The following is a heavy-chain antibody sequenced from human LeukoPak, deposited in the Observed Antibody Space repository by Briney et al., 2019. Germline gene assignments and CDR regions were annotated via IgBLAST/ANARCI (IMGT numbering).Heavy chain of an antibody. J-gene: IGHJ4*02. CDR1: GYSFTGYY. D-gene: IGHD2-15*01. V-gene: IGHV1-2*02. CDR2: INPNSGGT. Sequence: ASVKVSCEASGYSFTGYYMHWVRQAPGQGLEWMGWINPNSGGTNYAQKFQGRVTMTRDTSISTAYMELSRLRSDDTAVYYCARVRSFALRSGGSCPFMDYWGQGTLVTVSS. CDR3: ARVRSFALRSGGSCPFMDY.